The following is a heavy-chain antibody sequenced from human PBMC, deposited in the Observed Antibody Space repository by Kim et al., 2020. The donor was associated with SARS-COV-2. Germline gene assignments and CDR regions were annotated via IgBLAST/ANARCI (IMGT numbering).Heavy chain of an antibody. D-gene: IGHD3-10*01. CDR3: ARLGVGITMVRGVMGPTNDY. V-gene: IGHV5-51*01. CDR2: IYPGDSDT. J-gene: IGHJ4*02. CDR1: GYSFTSYW. Sequence: GESLKISCKGSGYSFTSYWIGWVRQMPGKGLEWMGIIYPGDSDTRYSPSFQGQVTISADKSISTAYLQWSSLKASDTAMYYCARLGVGITMVRGVMGPTNDYWGQGTLVTVSS.